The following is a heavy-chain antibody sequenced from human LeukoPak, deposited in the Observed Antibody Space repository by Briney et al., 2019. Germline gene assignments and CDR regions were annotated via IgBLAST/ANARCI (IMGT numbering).Heavy chain of an antibody. J-gene: IGHJ6*02. CDR1: GFTFSSYW. V-gene: IGHV3-74*01. Sequence: GGSLRLSCAASGFTFSSYWMHWVRQPSGKGLVWVSRINRDGSGTSYVDSVKGRFTISRDNAKNTVYLQMNSLRAEDTAVYYCARDSNYGMDVWGQGTTVTVSS. CDR2: INRDGSGT. CDR3: ARDSNYGMDV.